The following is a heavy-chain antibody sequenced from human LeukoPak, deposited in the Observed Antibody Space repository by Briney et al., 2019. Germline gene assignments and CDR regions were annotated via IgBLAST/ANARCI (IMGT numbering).Heavy chain of an antibody. CDR3: ARDGYSGSYYRLYYFFMDV. J-gene: IGHJ6*03. D-gene: IGHD1-26*01. Sequence: PGGSLRLSCAASGFTFSSYAMSWVRQAPGKGPEWVSSISGSGDNMDYADSVKGRFTISRDNSENTLYLQMNSLRGEDTAVYYCARDGYSGSYYRLYYFFMDVWGKGTTVTVSS. CDR2: ISGSGDNM. CDR1: GFTFSSYA. V-gene: IGHV3-23*01.